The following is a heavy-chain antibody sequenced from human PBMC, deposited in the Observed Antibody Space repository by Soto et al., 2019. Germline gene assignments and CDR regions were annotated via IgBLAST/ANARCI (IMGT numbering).Heavy chain of an antibody. Sequence: GGSLRLSCAASGFTFRSYGMHWVRQAPGKGLEWVAVISYDGSNKYYADSVKGRFTISRDNSKNTLYLQMNSLRAEDTAVYYCAKSSRYYYDSSGYYDFQHWGQGTLVTVSS. CDR1: GFTFRSYG. J-gene: IGHJ1*01. CDR3: AKSSRYYYDSSGYYDFQH. CDR2: ISYDGSNK. D-gene: IGHD3-22*01. V-gene: IGHV3-30*18.